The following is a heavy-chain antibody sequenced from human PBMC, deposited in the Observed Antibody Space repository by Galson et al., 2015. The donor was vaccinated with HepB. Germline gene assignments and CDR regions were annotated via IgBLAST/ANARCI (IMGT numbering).Heavy chain of an antibody. CDR1: GFTFDDYA. D-gene: IGHD3-22*01. CDR3: AKGSYFYDNSGPIL. J-gene: IGHJ4*02. CDR2: ISWDGGST. V-gene: IGHV3-43D*03. Sequence: SLRLSCAASGFTFDDYAMHWVRQAPGKGLEWVSLISWDGGSTYYADSVKGRFTTSRDNSKKSLYLQMNSLRGEDTAFYYCAKGSYFYDNSGPILWGQGTLVTVSS.